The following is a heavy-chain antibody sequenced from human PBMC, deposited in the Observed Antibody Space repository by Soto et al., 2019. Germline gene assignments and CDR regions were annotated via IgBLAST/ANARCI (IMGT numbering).Heavy chain of an antibody. J-gene: IGHJ6*02. Sequence: QVQLVESGGGVVQPGRSLRLSCAASGFTFGSYAMHWVRQAPGKGLEWVAVISYDGSNKYYADSVKGRFTISRDNSKNPLYLQMNSLRAEDTAVYYCARAGCDGGSCYTLVGLRYGMDVWGQGTTVTVSS. CDR1: GFTFGSYA. D-gene: IGHD2-15*01. V-gene: IGHV3-30-3*01. CDR2: ISYDGSNK. CDR3: ARAGCDGGSCYTLVGLRYGMDV.